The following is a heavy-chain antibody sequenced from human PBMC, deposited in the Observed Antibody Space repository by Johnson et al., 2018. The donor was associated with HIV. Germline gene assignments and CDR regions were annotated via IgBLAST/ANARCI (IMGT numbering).Heavy chain of an antibody. CDR3: ARDDAFDI. CDR2: ISYDGANK. Sequence: VESGGGVVQPGRSLRLSCAASGFTFSSYAMHWVRQAPGKGLEWVAVISYDGANKYYADSVKGRFTISRDNSKNTLYLQMNSLRAEDTAVYYCARDDAFDIWGQGTIVTVSS. J-gene: IGHJ3*02. V-gene: IGHV3-30*04. CDR1: GFTFSSYA.